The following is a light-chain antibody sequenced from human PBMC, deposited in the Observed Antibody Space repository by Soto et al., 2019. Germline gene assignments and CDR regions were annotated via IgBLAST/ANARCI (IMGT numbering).Light chain of an antibody. J-gene: IGKJ1*01. V-gene: IGKV4-1*01. CDR2: WAS. Sequence: DIVMTQSPDSLAVSLGERATINCKSSQSLLYNSNNKNYLAWYQQKPGQPPKLLIYWASTRESGVPDRHSGSGSGTNFTITISSLLAEDMTIYSGQQDHSSPPGFAQGTKVEIK. CDR3: QQDHSSPPG. CDR1: QSLLYNSNNKNY.